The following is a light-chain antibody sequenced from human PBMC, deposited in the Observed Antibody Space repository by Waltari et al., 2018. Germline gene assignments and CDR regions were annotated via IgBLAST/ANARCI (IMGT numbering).Light chain of an antibody. CDR2: DVS. CDR3: CSYAGSHTKLI. J-gene: IGLJ2*01. Sequence: QSALTQPRSVSGSPGPPAPLSCTGTSICDYNFVSLYQQLPGKAPKPMIYDVSKWPSGVPNRFSGSKSANTASLTISGLEADDEADYYCCSYAGSHTKLIFGGGTRLTVL. CDR1: SICDYNF. V-gene: IGLV2-11*01.